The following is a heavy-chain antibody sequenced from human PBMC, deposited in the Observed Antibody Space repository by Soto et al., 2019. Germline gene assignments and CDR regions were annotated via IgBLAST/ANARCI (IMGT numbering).Heavy chain of an antibody. CDR2: ISGSGGST. J-gene: IGHJ4*02. CDR1: GFTFSSYA. D-gene: IGHD3-10*01. CDR3: AKGRKGYGSGSFPADY. V-gene: IGHV3-23*01. Sequence: GGSLRLSCAASGFTFSSYAMSWVRQAPGKGLEWVSAISGSGGSTYYADSVKGRFTIFRDNSKNTLYLQMNSLRAEDTAVYYCAKGRKGYGSGSFPADYWGQGTLVTVSS.